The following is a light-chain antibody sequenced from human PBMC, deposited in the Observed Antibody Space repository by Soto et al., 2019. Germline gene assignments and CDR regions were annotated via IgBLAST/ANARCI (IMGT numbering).Light chain of an antibody. CDR1: QSVSSY. J-gene: IGKJ1*01. CDR3: QQRGKWPAMWT. V-gene: IGKV3-11*01. CDR2: DSS. Sequence: EIVLTQSPATLSLSPGERATLSCRASQSVSSYLAWYQHKPGQAPRLLIYDSSNRATGIPARFSGSGSGTYFTLTISSLEAEDFAVYYCQQRGKWPAMWTFGQGTKVEIK.